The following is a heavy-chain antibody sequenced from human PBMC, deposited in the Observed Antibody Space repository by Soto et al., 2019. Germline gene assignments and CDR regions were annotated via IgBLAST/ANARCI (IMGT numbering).Heavy chain of an antibody. D-gene: IGHD2-15*01. J-gene: IGHJ1*01. CDR3: ACHNCSGGSCYSIPQAFHH. CDR1: GGTFSSYA. Sequence: GASVKVSCKASGGTFSSYAISWVRQAPGQGLEWMGGIIPMFGTANYAQKFQGRVTITADESTSTAYMELSYLRSEDTAVYYCACHNCSGGSCYSIPQAFHHWGQGALVTVSS. V-gene: IGHV1-69*13. CDR2: IIPMFGTA.